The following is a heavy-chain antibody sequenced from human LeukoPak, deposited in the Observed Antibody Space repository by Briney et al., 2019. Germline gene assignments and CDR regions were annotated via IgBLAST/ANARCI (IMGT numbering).Heavy chain of an antibody. V-gene: IGHV3-23*01. J-gene: IGHJ3*02. CDR2: IGGSGVST. Sequence: GGSLRLACAASGFTFSNYAMSWVRQAPGKGLEWVSAIGGSGVSTYYAESVKGRFTISRDNSKNSLYLQMNSLRAEDTAVYYCARIYGPYAFDIWGQGTMVTVSS. CDR3: ARIYGPYAFDI. D-gene: IGHD3-16*01. CDR1: GFTFSNYA.